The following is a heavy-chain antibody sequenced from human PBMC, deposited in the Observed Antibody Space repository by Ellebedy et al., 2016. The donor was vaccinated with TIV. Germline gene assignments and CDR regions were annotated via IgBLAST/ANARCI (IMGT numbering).Heavy chain of an antibody. Sequence: GESLKISXAAFGFTFSSYSMNWVRQAPGKGLEWVSSISSSSSYIYYADSVKGRFTISRDNAKNSLYLQMNSLRAEDTAVYYCVPDPEFLGDWGQGTLVTVSS. CDR1: GFTFSSYS. J-gene: IGHJ4*02. CDR3: VPDPEFLGD. D-gene: IGHD3-3*01. CDR2: ISSSSSYI. V-gene: IGHV3-21*01.